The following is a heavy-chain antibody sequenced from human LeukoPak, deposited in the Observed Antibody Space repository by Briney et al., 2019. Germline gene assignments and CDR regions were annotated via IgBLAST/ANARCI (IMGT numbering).Heavy chain of an antibody. D-gene: IGHD4-23*01. J-gene: IGHJ3*02. Sequence: SETLSLTCTVSGGSISSYYWSWIWQPPGKGLEWIGYIYYSGSTNYNPSLKSRVTISVDTSKNQFSLKLSSVTAADTAVYYCARDGGYGGNKGAFDIWGQGTMVTVSS. V-gene: IGHV4-59*01. CDR1: GGSISSYY. CDR3: ARDGGYGGNKGAFDI. CDR2: IYYSGST.